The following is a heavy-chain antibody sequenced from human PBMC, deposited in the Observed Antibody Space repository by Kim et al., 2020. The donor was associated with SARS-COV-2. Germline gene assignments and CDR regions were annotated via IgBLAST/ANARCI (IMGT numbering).Heavy chain of an antibody. Sequence: GGSLRLSCAASGFTFSSYAMHWVRQAPGKGLEYVSAISSNGITYYANSVKSRLTISRDNSKNTLYLQMGSLRTEDMAVYYCARGRAGYFERYFDYWGQGTLVTVSS. D-gene: IGHD3-9*01. CDR2: ISSNGIT. V-gene: IGHV3-64*01. CDR3: ARGRAGYFERYFDY. CDR1: GFTFSSYA. J-gene: IGHJ4*02.